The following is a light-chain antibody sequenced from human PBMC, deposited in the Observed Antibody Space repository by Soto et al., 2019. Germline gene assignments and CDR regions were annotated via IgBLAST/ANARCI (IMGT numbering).Light chain of an antibody. CDR3: QQYGGSPLFT. CDR2: GAS. Sequence: EIVLTQSPGTLSLSPGERATLSCRASQSVSSSYLAWYQQKPGQAPRLLIYGASSRATGIPDRFSGSGSGTDFTLTISRLETEDFAVYYCQQYGGSPLFTFGPGTKVDI. V-gene: IGKV3-20*01. J-gene: IGKJ3*01. CDR1: QSVSSSY.